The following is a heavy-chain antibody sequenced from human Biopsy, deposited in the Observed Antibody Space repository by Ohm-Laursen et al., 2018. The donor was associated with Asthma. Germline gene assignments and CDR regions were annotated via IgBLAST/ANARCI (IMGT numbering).Heavy chain of an antibody. CDR1: GGTFNTHV. J-gene: IGHJ4*02. Sequence: SVKVSCKSLGGTFNTHVIGWVRQAPGQGLEWMGGINSVFGTTTYPQKFQDRVTITADDSTSTVYMELSSLRSEDTAVYYCARKAGSCISRTCYSLDFWGQGTLVTVSS. V-gene: IGHV1-69*13. CDR3: ARKAGSCISRTCYSLDF. CDR2: INSVFGTT. D-gene: IGHD2-2*01.